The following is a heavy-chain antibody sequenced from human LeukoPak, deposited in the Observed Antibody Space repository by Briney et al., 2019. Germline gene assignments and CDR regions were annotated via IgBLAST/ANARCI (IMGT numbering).Heavy chain of an antibody. Sequence: PGGSLRLSCAASGFTFSSYTMNWVRQAPGKGLEWVSSISSISSYIYYADSVKGRFTISRDNAKNSLYLQMNSLRVEDTAFYYCAKDNRRHYTSGPNPDSLHWGQGALVTVSS. CDR2: ISSISSYI. D-gene: IGHD6-19*01. CDR3: AKDNRRHYTSGPNPDSLH. J-gene: IGHJ4*02. V-gene: IGHV3-21*04. CDR1: GFTFSSYT.